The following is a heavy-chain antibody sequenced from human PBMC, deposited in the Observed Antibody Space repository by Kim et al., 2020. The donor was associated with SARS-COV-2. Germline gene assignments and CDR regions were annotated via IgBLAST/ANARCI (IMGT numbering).Heavy chain of an antibody. Sequence: SETLSLTCTVSGGSITGSYWSWVRQPPGKGLEWIGHIYDSGTTEYNPSLKSRAIISDDTSKNQFSLKLTSVTPADTAVYFCARDGYGSGSYGWFDPWGQG. CDR3: ARDGYGSGSYGWFDP. V-gene: IGHV4-59*01. J-gene: IGHJ5*02. CDR1: GGSITGSY. CDR2: IYDSGTT. D-gene: IGHD3-10*01.